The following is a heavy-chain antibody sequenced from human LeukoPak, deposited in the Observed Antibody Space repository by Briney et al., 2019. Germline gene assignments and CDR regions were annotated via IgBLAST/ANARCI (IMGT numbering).Heavy chain of an antibody. V-gene: IGHV4-34*01. D-gene: IGHD3-10*01. Sequence: PSETLSLTCAVYGGSFRGYYWSWIRQPPGKGLEWIGEINHSGSTNYNPSLKSRVTISVDTSKNQFSLKLSSVTAADTAVYYCARLYPYGYYGSGSYVYFQHWGQGTLVTVSS. CDR1: GGSFRGYY. CDR2: INHSGST. J-gene: IGHJ1*01. CDR3: ARLYPYGYYGSGSYVYFQH.